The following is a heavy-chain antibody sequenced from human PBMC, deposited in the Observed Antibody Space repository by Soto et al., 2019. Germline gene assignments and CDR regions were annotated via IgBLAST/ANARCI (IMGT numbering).Heavy chain of an antibody. D-gene: IGHD2-15*01. CDR1: GFTFSSYS. CDR3: ARAVVLKSFDY. V-gene: IGHV3-21*01. CDR2: ISSSSYI. J-gene: IGHJ4*02. Sequence: GGSLRLSCAASGFTFSSYSMNWVRQAPGKGLEWVSSISSSSYIYYADSVKGRFTISRDNAKNSLYLQMNSLRAEDTAVYYCARAVVLKSFDYWGQGTLVTVSS.